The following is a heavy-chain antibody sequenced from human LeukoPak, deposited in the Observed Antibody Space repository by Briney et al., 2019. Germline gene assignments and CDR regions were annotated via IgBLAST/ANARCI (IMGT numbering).Heavy chain of an antibody. Sequence: GGSLRLSCAASGFTFSSYAMSWVRQAPGKGLEWVSAISGSGGSTYYADSVKGRFTISRDNSKNTLNLQMNSLRAENTAVYYCAKDGSSGWLEDAFDIWGQGTMVTVSS. J-gene: IGHJ3*02. D-gene: IGHD6-19*01. CDR1: GFTFSSYA. CDR2: ISGSGGST. CDR3: AKDGSSGWLEDAFDI. V-gene: IGHV3-23*01.